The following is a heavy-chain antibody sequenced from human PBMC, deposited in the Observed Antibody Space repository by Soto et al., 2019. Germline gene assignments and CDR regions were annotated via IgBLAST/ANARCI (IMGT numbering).Heavy chain of an antibody. J-gene: IGHJ6*02. CDR2: IFHTGST. Sequence: SETLSLTCTVSGDSISTPDFFWAWVLHPPGRGLEWIGYIFHTGSTYYNPSLQSRLTISIDTSKSQFSLNLSSVTAADTAVYYCARYSTMSSAWRGVDVWGQGITVTVSS. D-gene: IGHD2-15*01. CDR3: ARYSTMSSAWRGVDV. CDR1: GDSISTPDFF. V-gene: IGHV4-31*03.